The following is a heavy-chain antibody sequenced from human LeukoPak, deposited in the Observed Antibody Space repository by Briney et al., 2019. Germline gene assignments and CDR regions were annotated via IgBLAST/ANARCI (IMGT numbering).Heavy chain of an antibody. Sequence: GGSLRLSCAASGFTFSSYGMHWLRQAPGKGLEWVAFIRYDGSNKYYADSVKGRFTISRDNSKNTLYLQMNSLRAEDTAVYYTSRESSSLKAFDIWGQGTMVTVSS. CDR3: SRESSSLKAFDI. CDR2: IRYDGSNK. V-gene: IGHV3-30*02. J-gene: IGHJ3*02. CDR1: GFTFSSYG. D-gene: IGHD6-13*01.